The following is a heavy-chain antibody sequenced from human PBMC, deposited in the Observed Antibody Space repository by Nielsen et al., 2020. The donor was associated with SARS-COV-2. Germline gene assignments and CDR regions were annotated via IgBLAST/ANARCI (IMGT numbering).Heavy chain of an antibody. D-gene: IGHD6-13*01. CDR3: ARSPFHRSSWYGMDV. J-gene: IGHJ6*02. V-gene: IGHV3-48*01. CDR2: ISGGSATI. Sequence: GESLKISCSASGFTFIYYEMNWVRQAPGKGLEWVSYISGGSATIYYADSVKGRFTISRDNVKNSLYLQLSSLSAEDTAVYYCARSPFHRSSWYGMDVWGQGTTVTVSS. CDR1: GFTFIYYE.